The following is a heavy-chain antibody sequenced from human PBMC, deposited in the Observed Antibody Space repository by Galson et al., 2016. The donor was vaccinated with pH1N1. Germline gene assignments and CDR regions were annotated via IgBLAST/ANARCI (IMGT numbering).Heavy chain of an antibody. D-gene: IGHD3-10*01. CDR2: ISTLFGTA. Sequence: SVKVSCKASGGIFNSHTISWVRQAPGQGLEWMGRISTLFGTANYAQNFMGRVTISADASTGTAYMELTNLTSQDTAVYFWAREGANYYGSDGMDVWGQGTTVTVSS. J-gene: IGHJ6*02. CDR3: AREGANYYGSDGMDV. V-gene: IGHV1-69*13. CDR1: GGIFNSHT.